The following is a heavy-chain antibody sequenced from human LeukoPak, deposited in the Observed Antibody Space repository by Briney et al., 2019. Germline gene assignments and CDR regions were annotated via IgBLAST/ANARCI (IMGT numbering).Heavy chain of an antibody. D-gene: IGHD3/OR15-3a*01. Sequence: SETLSLTRTVSDGSVSPYYWSWVRQPPGKGLGWIGNIYYSGSTDSNPSLKSRVTFSVDTSKNQFSLKLSSVTAADTAMYYCARGQRGLPYWGQGILVTVSS. CDR3: ARGQRGLPY. CDR1: DGSVSPYY. V-gene: IGHV4-59*02. J-gene: IGHJ4*02. CDR2: IYYSGST.